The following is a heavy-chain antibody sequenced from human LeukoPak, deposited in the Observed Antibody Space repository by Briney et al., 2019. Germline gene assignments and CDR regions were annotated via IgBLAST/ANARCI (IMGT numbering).Heavy chain of an antibody. V-gene: IGHV1-69*06. CDR2: IVPIFGTT. CDR1: GGTFSNSA. D-gene: IGHD3-10*01. CDR3: ARDLSLSLVRGATNWFDP. J-gene: IGHJ5*02. Sequence: SVKVSCKASGGTFSNSAINWVRQAPGQGLEWMGEIVPIFGTTDYAHNFQARLRITADKSTSAVYMELSSLRSEDTAVYYCARDLSLSLVRGATNWFDPWGQGTLVTVSS.